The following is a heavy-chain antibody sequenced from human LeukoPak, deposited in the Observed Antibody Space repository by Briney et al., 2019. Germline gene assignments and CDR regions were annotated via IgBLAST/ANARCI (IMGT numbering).Heavy chain of an antibody. D-gene: IGHD3-10*01. V-gene: IGHV3-7*01. Sequence: GGSLRLSCAASGFTFSGYWMSWVRQAPGKGLEWVANIKQDGTEKYYVDSVKGRFTISRENAENSLYLQMNSLRVEDTAVYYCAKLAKYFYGSETYYFFEHWGQGTPVTASS. CDR3: AKLAKYFYGSETYYFFEH. CDR1: GFTFSGYW. J-gene: IGHJ4*02. CDR2: IKQDGTEK.